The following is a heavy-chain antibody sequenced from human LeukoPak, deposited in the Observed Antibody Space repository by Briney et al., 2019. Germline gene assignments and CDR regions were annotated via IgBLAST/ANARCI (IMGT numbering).Heavy chain of an antibody. Sequence: ASVKVSCKASGYTFTGYYMHWVRQAPGQGLEWMGWINPNSGGTNYAQKFQGWFTMTRDTSISTAYMELSRLRSDDTAVYYCASSGSSWYYFDYWGQGTLVTVSS. V-gene: IGHV1-2*04. CDR1: GYTFTGYY. CDR3: ASSGSSWYYFDY. J-gene: IGHJ4*02. D-gene: IGHD6-13*01. CDR2: INPNSGGT.